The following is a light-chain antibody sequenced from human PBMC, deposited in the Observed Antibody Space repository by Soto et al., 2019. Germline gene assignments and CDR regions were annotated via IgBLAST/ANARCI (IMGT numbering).Light chain of an antibody. J-gene: IGKJ1*01. V-gene: IGKV3-15*01. CDR1: QSIDSD. Sequence: EIVMTQSPATLSVSPGERATLSCRASQSIDSDLAWYQQKPGQAPRLLISDAETRATGVPGRFSGFGFGTEFTLTITSLRSEDFAVYYCHQYHNWWTFGQGTKVEIK. CDR2: DAE. CDR3: HQYHNWWT.